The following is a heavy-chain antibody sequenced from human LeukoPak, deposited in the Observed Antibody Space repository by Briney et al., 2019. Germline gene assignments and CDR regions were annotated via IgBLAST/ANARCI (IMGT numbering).Heavy chain of an antibody. V-gene: IGHV3-7*04. Sequence: GGSLRLSCAASGFTFSSYWMSWVRQAPGKGLEWVANIKQDGSEKYYVDSVKGRFTISRDNAKNSLYLQMNSLRAEDTAVYYCARALRYFDWLLLGNPYYFDYWDQGTLVTVSS. J-gene: IGHJ4*02. CDR1: GFTFSSYW. CDR2: IKQDGSEK. CDR3: ARALRYFDWLLLGNPYYFDY. D-gene: IGHD3-9*01.